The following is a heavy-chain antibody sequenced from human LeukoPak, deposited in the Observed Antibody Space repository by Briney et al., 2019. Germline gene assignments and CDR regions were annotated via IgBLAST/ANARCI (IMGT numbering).Heavy chain of an antibody. J-gene: IGHJ6*02. CDR3: ASARGDYGETRYYYYGMDV. D-gene: IGHD4-17*01. CDR2: IIPIFGTA. CDR1: GGSWGSYD. Sequence: GASVGVACEGSGGSWGSYDIRGVREAPGQGLEWMGGIIPIFGTANYAQKFQGRVTITADESTSTAYMELSSLRSEDTAVYYCASARGDYGETRYYYYGMDVWGQGTTVTVSS. V-gene: IGHV1-69*01.